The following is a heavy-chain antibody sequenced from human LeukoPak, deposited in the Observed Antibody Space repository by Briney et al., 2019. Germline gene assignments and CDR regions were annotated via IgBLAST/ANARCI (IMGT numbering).Heavy chain of an antibody. D-gene: IGHD6-19*01. CDR2: IYYSGST. J-gene: IGHJ3*02. Sequence: PSETLSLTCTVSGGSISSYYWSWIRQPPGKGLEWIGYIYYSGSTNYNPSLKSRVTISVDTSKNQFSLKLSSVTAADTAVYYYARIRYSSGWYSGAFDIWGQGTMVTVSS. V-gene: IGHV4-59*01. CDR1: GGSISSYY. CDR3: ARIRYSSGWYSGAFDI.